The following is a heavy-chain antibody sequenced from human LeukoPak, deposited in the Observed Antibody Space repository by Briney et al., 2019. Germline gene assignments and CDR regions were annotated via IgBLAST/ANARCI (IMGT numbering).Heavy chain of an antibody. CDR3: ARDHAGCSGGSCYGTCYYYGMDV. CDR2: IYYSGST. Sequence: SETLSLTCTVSGGSISSSSYYWGWIRQPPGKGLEWIGSIYYSGSTYYNPSLKSRVTISVDTSKNQFSLKLSSVTAADTAVYYCARDHAGCSGGSCYGTCYYYGMDVWGQGTTVTVSS. CDR1: GGSISSSSYY. D-gene: IGHD2-15*01. V-gene: IGHV4-39*07. J-gene: IGHJ6*02.